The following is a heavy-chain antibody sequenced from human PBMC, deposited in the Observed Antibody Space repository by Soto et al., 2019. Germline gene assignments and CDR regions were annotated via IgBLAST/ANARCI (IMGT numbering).Heavy chain of an antibody. J-gene: IGHJ4*02. V-gene: IGHV4-59*01. CDR1: AGSISSNY. CDR3: TIGAGWTTDY. CDR2: IHHSGST. D-gene: IGHD6-19*01. Sequence: QVQLQESVPGLVRPSETLSLTCTVSAGSISSNYWNWIRQAPGKGLEWIGLIHHSGSTNYNPSLKSLGTISLDTSKNQLSLKLSSVTVADTAVYYCTIGAGWTTDYWGQGTLVTVSS.